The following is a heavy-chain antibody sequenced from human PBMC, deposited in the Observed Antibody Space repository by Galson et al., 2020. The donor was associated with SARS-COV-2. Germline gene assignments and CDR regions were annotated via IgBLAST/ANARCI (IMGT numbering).Heavy chain of an antibody. CDR3: VRGHIVRIPLNMDV. CDR2: IYANGRT. V-gene: IGHV4-61*01. CDR1: GGSVNTDSYY. D-gene: IGHD3-16*02. J-gene: IGHJ6*02. Sequence: SQTLSLTCSVTGGSVNTDSYYWSWIRQSPGRGLEWIGHIYANGRTSYNSSLKTRVTISLNTPKNQFSLNLRSVTAADTALYYWVRGHIVRIPLNMDVWGQGTTVTGSS.